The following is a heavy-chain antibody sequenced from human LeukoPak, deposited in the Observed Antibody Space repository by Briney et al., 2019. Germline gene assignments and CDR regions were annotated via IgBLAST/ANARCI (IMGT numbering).Heavy chain of an antibody. CDR2: ISSSSSYT. V-gene: IGHV3-11*06. CDR3: GGDDYGDNPFDY. D-gene: IGHD4-17*01. J-gene: IGHJ4*02. CDR1: GFTFSDYY. Sequence: GGSLRLSCAASGFTFSDYYMSWIRQAPGKGLEWVSYISSSSSYTNYADSVKGRFTISRDNAKNSLYLQMDSLRDEDTAVYYCGGDDYGDNPFDYWGQGTLVTVSS.